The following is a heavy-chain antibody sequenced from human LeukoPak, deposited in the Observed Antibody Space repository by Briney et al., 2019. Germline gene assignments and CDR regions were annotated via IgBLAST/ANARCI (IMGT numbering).Heavy chain of an antibody. V-gene: IGHV3-23*01. CDR1: GITFSSYG. D-gene: IGHD6-19*01. CDR3: ARDSVFRSGWYNWFDP. J-gene: IGHJ5*02. CDR2: ISGSSGST. Sequence: PGGSLRLSCAASGITFSSYGMSWVRQAPGKGLEWVSAISGSSGSTYYADSVKGRFTISRDNSKNTLYLQMNSLRAEDTAVYYCARDSVFRSGWYNWFDPWGQGTLVTVSS.